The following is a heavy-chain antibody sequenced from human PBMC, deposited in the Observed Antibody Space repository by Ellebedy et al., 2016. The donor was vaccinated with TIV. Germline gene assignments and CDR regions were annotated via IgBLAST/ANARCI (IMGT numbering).Heavy chain of an antibody. V-gene: IGHV1-24*01. CDR3: ATGGLSRFLEWLLS. CDR2: FDLEDGET. J-gene: IGHJ5*02. Sequence: AASVKVSCKVSGYTLTELSMHWVRQAPGKGLEWMGSFDLEDGETIYAQEFQGRVTMTEDTSTDTVYMDLSSLRSEDTAVYYCATGGLSRFLEWLLSWGQGTLVTVSS. CDR1: GYTLTELS. D-gene: IGHD3-3*01.